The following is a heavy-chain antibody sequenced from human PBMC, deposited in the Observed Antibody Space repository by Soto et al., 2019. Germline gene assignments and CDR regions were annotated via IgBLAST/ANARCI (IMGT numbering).Heavy chain of an antibody. J-gene: IGHJ4*02. Sequence: QVQLQESGPGLVKPSQTLSLTCTVSGVSISSGGYYWSWIPHLPGSGLEWNGYSYYSGSAYYNPYLKSRVTISMDTSKHQFSLRLNSVTAADTAVYYCATRRGVIIRGFDYWGQGSLVTVS. D-gene: IGHD3-10*01. V-gene: IGHV4-31*03. CDR3: ATRRGVIIRGFDY. CDR1: GVSISSGGYY. CDR2: SYYSGSA.